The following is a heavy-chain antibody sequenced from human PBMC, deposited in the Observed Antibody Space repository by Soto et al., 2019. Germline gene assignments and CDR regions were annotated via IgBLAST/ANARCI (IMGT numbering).Heavy chain of an antibody. Sequence: ASVKVSCKASGYTFSSYGINWVRQAPGQGLEWLGWISPYDGNTKYAQILQGRVSMTTDTSTKAAYMEVRSLRSDDTAVYYCARGGYYDSSGSRNYHYYGMNVWGQGTTVTVSS. J-gene: IGHJ6*02. CDR3: ARGGYYDSSGSRNYHYYGMNV. CDR1: GYTFSSYG. D-gene: IGHD3-22*01. V-gene: IGHV1-18*01. CDR2: ISPYDGNT.